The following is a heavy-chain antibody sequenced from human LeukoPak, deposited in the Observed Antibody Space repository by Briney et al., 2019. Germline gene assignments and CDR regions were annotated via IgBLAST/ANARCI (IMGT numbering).Heavy chain of an antibody. V-gene: IGHV1-69*13. J-gene: IGHJ4*02. CDR1: GGTFSSYA. CDR2: IIPIFGTA. D-gene: IGHD3-3*01. Sequence: GASVKVSCKASGGTFSSYAISWVRQAPGQGLEWMGGIIPIFGTANYAQKFQGRVTITADESTSTAYMELSSLRSKDTAVYYCARGLHYDFWSGYWFDYWGQGTLVTVSS. CDR3: ARGLHYDFWSGYWFDY.